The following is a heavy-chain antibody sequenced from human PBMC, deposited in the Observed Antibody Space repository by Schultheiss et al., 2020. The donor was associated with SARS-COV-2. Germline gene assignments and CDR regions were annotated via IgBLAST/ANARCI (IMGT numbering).Heavy chain of an antibody. J-gene: IGHJ4*02. CDR1: GFTFSSYA. D-gene: IGHD3-22*01. CDR2: ISGSGGST. Sequence: GESLKISCAASGFTFSSYAMSWVRQAPGKGLEWVSAISGSGGSTYYADSVKGRFTISRDNSKNTLYLQMNSLRAEDTAVYYCAKDRYYYDSSGPKRDDYWGQGTLVTVSS. CDR3: AKDRYYYDSSGPKRDDY. V-gene: IGHV3-23*01.